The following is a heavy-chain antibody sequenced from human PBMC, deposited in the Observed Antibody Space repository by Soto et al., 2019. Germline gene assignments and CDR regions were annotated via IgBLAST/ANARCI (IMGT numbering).Heavy chain of an antibody. V-gene: IGHV1-18*04. CDR3: ARVRVTIFGVVIINIFDY. CDR1: GYTFTSYG. CDR2: ISAYNGNT. Sequence: QVQLVQSGAEVKKPGASVKVSCKASGYTFTSYGISWVRQAPGRGLEWMGWISAYNGNTNYAQKLQGRVTMTTDTSTSTAYMELRSLRSDDTAVYYCARVRVTIFGVVIINIFDYWGQGTLVTVSS. J-gene: IGHJ4*02. D-gene: IGHD3-3*01.